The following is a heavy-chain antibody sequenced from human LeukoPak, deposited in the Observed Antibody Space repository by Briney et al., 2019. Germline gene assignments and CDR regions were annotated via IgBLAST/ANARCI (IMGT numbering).Heavy chain of an antibody. Sequence: GGSLRLSCAASGFTFSSYGMHWVRQAPGKGLEWVAFIRYDGSNKYYADSVKGRFTISRDNSKNTLYLQMNSLRAEDTAVYYCAKAKDPYCGGDCYFDYWGQGTLVTVSS. CDR3: AKAKDPYCGGDCYFDY. D-gene: IGHD2-21*01. J-gene: IGHJ4*02. CDR2: IRYDGSNK. CDR1: GFTFSSYG. V-gene: IGHV3-30*02.